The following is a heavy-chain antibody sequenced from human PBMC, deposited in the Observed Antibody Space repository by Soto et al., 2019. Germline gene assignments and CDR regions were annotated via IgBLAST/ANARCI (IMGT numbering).Heavy chain of an antibody. CDR3: ARGPGPYDSSGYWAGWFDP. D-gene: IGHD3-22*01. CDR2: ISAYNGNT. CDR1: GYTFTSYG. Sequence: QVQRVQSGAEVKKPGASVKVSCKASGYTFTSYGISWVRQAPGQGLEWMGWISAYNGNTNYAQKLQGRVTMTTDTSTSTAYMELRSLRSDDTAVYYCARGPGPYDSSGYWAGWFDPWGQGTLVTVSS. V-gene: IGHV1-18*01. J-gene: IGHJ5*02.